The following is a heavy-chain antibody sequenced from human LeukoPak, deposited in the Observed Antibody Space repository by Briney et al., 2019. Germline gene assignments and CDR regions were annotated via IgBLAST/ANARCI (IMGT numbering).Heavy chain of an antibody. CDR2: INWNGGST. D-gene: IGHD5-18*01. CDR3: SAIQLWPRDY. V-gene: IGHV3-20*04. J-gene: IGHJ4*02. Sequence: GGSLRLSCAASGFTFDDYGMSWVRQAPGKGLEWVSGINWNGGSTGYADSVKGRFTISRDNAKNSLYLQMNSLRAEDTAVYYCSAIQLWPRDYWGQGTLVTVSS. CDR1: GFTFDDYG.